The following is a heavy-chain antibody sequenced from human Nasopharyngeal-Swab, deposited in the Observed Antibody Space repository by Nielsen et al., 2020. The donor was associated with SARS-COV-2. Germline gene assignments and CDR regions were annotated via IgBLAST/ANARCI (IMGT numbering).Heavy chain of an antibody. D-gene: IGHD6-13*01. V-gene: IGHV3-30*18. CDR3: AKDGEVAAARYYFDY. CDR1: GFTFSRYG. J-gene: IGHJ4*02. CDR2: LSNDGGDK. Sequence: GGSLRLSCAASGFTFSRYGMHWVRQVPGKGLEWVAVLSNDGGDKYYADSVKGRFTISRDNSKNTLYLQMNSLRPEDTAVHYCAKDGEVAAARYYFDYWGQGTLVTVSS.